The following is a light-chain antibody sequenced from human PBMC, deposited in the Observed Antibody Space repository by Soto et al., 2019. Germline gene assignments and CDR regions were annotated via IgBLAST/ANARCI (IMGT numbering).Light chain of an antibody. J-gene: IGKJ2*01. V-gene: IGKV3-15*01. Sequence: EIVMTQSPGTLSVSPGERATLSCRASQSVSSNLAWYQQKPGQAPRLLIYGASTRATGIPARFSGSGSGTEFTLTISSLQSEDFAVYYCQQFNDWPRTFGLGTKPEI. CDR1: QSVSSN. CDR2: GAS. CDR3: QQFNDWPRT.